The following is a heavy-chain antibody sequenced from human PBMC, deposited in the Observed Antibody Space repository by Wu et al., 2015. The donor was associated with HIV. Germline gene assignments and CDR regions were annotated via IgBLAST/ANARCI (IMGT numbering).Heavy chain of an antibody. D-gene: IGHD3-16*01. CDR2: VNSNDGGT. V-gene: IGHV1-2*02. J-gene: IGHJ4*02. Sequence: EQSGAEVKTPGASVKVSCKASGYTFTGHYIHWVRQAPGQGLEWMGYVNSNDGGTKSSQKFQGRVTMTRDTSISTAYMELSGLTSDDTAVYYCAREGLGEWQFYFDNWGQGTLVTVSS. CDR1: GYTFTGHY. CDR3: AREGLGEWQFYFDN.